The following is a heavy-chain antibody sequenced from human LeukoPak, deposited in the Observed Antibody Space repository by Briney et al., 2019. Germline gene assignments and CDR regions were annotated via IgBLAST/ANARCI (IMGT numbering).Heavy chain of an antibody. V-gene: IGHV3-48*01. D-gene: IGHD3-3*01. Sequence: GGSLRLSCAASGFTFSSYSMNWVRQAPGKGLDWVSYISSSSSTIYYADSVKGRFTISRDNSKNTLYLQMNNLRPEDTAVYYCAKDFSWLWGQGTVVTVSS. J-gene: IGHJ3*01. CDR1: GFTFSSYS. CDR3: AKDFSWL. CDR2: ISSSSSTI.